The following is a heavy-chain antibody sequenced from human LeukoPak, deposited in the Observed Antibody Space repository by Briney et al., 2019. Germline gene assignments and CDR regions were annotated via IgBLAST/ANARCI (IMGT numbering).Heavy chain of an antibody. CDR2: ISSSGSNI. CDR3: AREPPPPYYYDSSGYPTDY. V-gene: IGHV3-48*03. J-gene: IGHJ4*02. Sequence: GGSLRLSCAASGFTFSSYEMNWVRQAPGKGLEWVSYISSSGSNIYYADSVKGRFTISRDNAKNSLYLQMNSLRAEDTAVYYCAREPPPPYYYDSSGYPTDYWGQGTLVTVSS. CDR1: GFTFSSYE. D-gene: IGHD3-22*01.